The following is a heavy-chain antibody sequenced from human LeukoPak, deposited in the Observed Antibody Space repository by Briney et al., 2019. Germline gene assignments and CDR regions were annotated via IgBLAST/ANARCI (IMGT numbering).Heavy chain of an antibody. J-gene: IGHJ4*02. Sequence: ASVKVSCKASGYTFTSYGISWVRQAPGQGLEWMGWINPDSGGTNYAQKFQGRVTMTRDTSTSTVYMELSSLRSEDTAVYYCARGGSGSYHDHDYWGQGNLVTVSS. D-gene: IGHD3-10*01. CDR3: ARGGSGSYHDHDY. V-gene: IGHV1-18*01. CDR1: GYTFTSYG. CDR2: INPDSGGT.